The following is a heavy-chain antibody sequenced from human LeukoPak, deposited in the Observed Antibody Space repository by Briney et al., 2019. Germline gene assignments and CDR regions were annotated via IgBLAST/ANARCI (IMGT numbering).Heavy chain of an antibody. CDR2: INSQTDDATT. Sequence: PGGSLRLSCAVSGFTFTNAWMSWVPQSPGKGLEWVSRINSQTDDATTDYAAPLKGRFPISRDDSKNPLSLQMNSLKAEDPAVYYCTTEAAFFWGQGTLVTVSS. V-gene: IGHV3-15*01. J-gene: IGHJ4*02. CDR3: TTEAAFF. CDR1: GFTFTNAW. D-gene: IGHD3-3*02.